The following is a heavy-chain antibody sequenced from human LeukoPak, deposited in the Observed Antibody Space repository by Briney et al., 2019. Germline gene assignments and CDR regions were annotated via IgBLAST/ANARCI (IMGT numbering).Heavy chain of an antibody. Sequence: GGSLRLSCAASGFSFSSYWMRWVHQAPGKGLVWVSRLNGDGSSTSYLDSVRGRLTISRDNTKNTLYLHMNSLRAEDTGVYYCARERWNSEAFDIWGQGTVVTVSS. CDR2: LNGDGSST. J-gene: IGHJ3*02. CDR1: GFSFSSYW. CDR3: ARERWNSEAFDI. D-gene: IGHD1-7*01. V-gene: IGHV3-74*01.